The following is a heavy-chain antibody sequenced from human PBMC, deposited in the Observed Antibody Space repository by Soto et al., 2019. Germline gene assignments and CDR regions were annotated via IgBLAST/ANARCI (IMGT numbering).Heavy chain of an antibody. J-gene: IGHJ4*02. D-gene: IGHD3-22*01. CDR1: GDTFDIYG. CDR3: ARGGIHFADSSGHAFDS. V-gene: IGHV1-69*06. Sequence: QVELVQSGAEVKKPGSSVKVSCKASGDTFDIYGFNWVRQAPGEGLEWMGVIIPIFETADDAQKFQGRVSITADKSTSTAYMELGRLTSEATAVYYCARGGIHFADSSGHAFDSWGQGTLISVTS. CDR2: IIPIFETA.